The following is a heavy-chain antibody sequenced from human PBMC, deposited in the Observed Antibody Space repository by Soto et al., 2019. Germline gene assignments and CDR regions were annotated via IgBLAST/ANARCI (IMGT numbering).Heavy chain of an antibody. Sequence: EVQLVEPGGGLVKPGGSLRLSCAASGFTFTRYSMNWVRQAPGKGLEWVSSISSTTNYIYYADSMKGRFTVSRDNAKNSVYLDMNSLSAEDTAVYYCARESEDLTPNFDYWGQGTLVTVSS. J-gene: IGHJ4*02. CDR2: ISSTTNYI. V-gene: IGHV3-21*01. CDR3: ARESEDLTPNFDY. CDR1: GFTFTRYS.